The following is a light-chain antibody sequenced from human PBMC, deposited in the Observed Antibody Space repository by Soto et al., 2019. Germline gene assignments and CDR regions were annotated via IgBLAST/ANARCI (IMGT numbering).Light chain of an antibody. CDR3: SSYTSSSTVLYV. V-gene: IGLV2-14*01. J-gene: IGLJ1*01. CDR1: SSDVGGYNY. Sequence: QSALTQPASVSGSPGQSITISCTGTSSDVGGYNYVSWYQQHPGKAPKLMIYAVSNRPSGVSTRFSGSKSGITASLTISVLHAEDEADDHCSSYTSSSTVLYVFGTGTKLTVL. CDR2: AVS.